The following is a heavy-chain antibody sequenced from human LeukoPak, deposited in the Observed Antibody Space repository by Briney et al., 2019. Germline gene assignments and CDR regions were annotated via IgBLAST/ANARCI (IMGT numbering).Heavy chain of an antibody. CDR1: GFTFSTYT. D-gene: IGHD4-11*01. J-gene: IGHJ4*02. Sequence: PGGSLRLSCAASGFTFSTYTMTWVRQAPGKGLEWVAVISYDGSNKYYADSVKGRFTISRDNSKNTLYLQMNSLRAEDTAVYYWARDLDYSTGFDYWGQGTLVTVSS. CDR3: ARDLDYSTGFDY. CDR2: ISYDGSNK. V-gene: IGHV3-30-3*01.